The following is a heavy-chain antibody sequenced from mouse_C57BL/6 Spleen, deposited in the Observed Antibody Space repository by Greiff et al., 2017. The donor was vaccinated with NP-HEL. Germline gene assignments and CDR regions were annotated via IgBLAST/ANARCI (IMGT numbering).Heavy chain of an antibody. Sequence: VQLQQSGAELVKPGASVKISCKASGYAFSSYWMNWVKQRPGKGLEWIGQIYPGDGDTNYNGKFKGKATLTADKSSSTAYMQLSSLTSEDSAVYFCARKGVRDYFDYWGQGTTLTVSS. CDR2: IYPGDGDT. CDR3: ARKGVRDYFDY. V-gene: IGHV1-80*01. D-gene: IGHD3-3*01. J-gene: IGHJ2*01. CDR1: GYAFSSYW.